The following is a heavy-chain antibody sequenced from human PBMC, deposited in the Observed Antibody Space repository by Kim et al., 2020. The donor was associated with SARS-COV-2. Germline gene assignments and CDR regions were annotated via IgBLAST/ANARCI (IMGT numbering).Heavy chain of an antibody. Sequence: YNDNAVFVKGRKTINPDTSKNQFSLQLNSVTPEDTAVYYCARGRASAFDSWGQGILVTVSS. V-gene: IGHV6-1*01. CDR3: ARGRASAFDS. CDR2: YN. J-gene: IGHJ4*02.